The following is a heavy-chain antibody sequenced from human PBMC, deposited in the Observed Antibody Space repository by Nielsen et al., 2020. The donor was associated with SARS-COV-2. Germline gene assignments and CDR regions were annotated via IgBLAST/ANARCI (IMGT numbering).Heavy chain of an antibody. CDR2: IKRDGSEK. V-gene: IGHV3-7*03. D-gene: IGHD3-10*01. CDR1: GFMFSNDW. CDR3: AKDKGLLWFGELSYGMDV. J-gene: IGHJ6*02. Sequence: GESLKISCAASGFMFSNDWMSWVRLAPGKGLEWVANIKRDGSEKHYVDSVKGRFTVSRDNAKNSLYLQMNSLRAEDTALYYCAKDKGLLWFGELSYGMDVWGQGTTVTVSS.